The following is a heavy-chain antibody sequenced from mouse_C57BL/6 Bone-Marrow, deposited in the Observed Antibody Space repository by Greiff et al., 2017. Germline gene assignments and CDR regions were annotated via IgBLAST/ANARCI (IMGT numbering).Heavy chain of an antibody. CDR3: ARDGLRSYYFDY. CDR2: ISNLAYSI. Sequence: EVKLVESGGGLVQPGGSLTLSCAASGFTFSDYGMAWVRQAPGKGPEWVAFISNLAYSIYYADTVTGRFTISRENAKNTQYLEMSSLRSEDTAMYYCARDGLRSYYFDYWGQGTTLTVAS. J-gene: IGHJ2*01. CDR1: GFTFSDYG. D-gene: IGHD1-1*01. V-gene: IGHV5-15*04.